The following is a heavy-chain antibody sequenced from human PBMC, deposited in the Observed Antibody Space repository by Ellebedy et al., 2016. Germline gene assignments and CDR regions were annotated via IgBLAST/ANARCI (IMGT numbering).Heavy chain of an antibody. CDR2: IIPFLDTA. V-gene: IGHV1-69*13. J-gene: IGHJ4*02. CDR1: GGTFTNYA. Sequence: SVKVSXXASGGTFTNYAISWVRQAPGQGLEWMGGIIPFLDTANYAEKFQGRVTISADESTSTAYMDLDSLTSEDTAVYFCARTIRAFSHYYFDYWGQGTLVTVSS. D-gene: IGHD5-24*01. CDR3: ARTIRAFSHYYFDY.